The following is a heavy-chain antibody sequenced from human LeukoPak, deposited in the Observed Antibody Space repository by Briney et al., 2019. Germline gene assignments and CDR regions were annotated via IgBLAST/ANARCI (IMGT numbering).Heavy chain of an antibody. CDR2: IRYDGSNK. J-gene: IGHJ4*02. V-gene: IGHV3-30*02. CDR1: GFTFSSYG. CDR3: AKLVVVVPAAMTAFDY. Sequence: PGGSLRLSCAASGFTFSSYGMHWVRQAPGKGLEWVAFIRYDGSNKYYADSVKGRFTISRDNSKNTLYLQMNSLRAEDTAVYYCAKLVVVVPAAMTAFDYWGQGTLVTVSS. D-gene: IGHD2-2*01.